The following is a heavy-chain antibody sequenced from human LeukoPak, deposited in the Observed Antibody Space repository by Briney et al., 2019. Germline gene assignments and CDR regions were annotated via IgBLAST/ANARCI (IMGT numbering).Heavy chain of an antibody. D-gene: IGHD3-22*01. CDR3: AKEGDYYDSSRALDY. V-gene: IGHV3-43*02. CDR1: GFTFDDYA. CDR2: ISGDGGST. J-gene: IGHJ4*02. Sequence: GGSLRLSCAASGFTFDDYAMHWVRQAPGKGLEWVSLISGDGGSTYYADSVKGRFTISRDNSKNSLYLQMNRLRTEDTALYYCAKEGDYYDSSRALDYWGQGTLVTVSS.